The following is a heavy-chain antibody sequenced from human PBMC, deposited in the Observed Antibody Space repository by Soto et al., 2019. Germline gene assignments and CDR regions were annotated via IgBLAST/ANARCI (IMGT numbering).Heavy chain of an antibody. D-gene: IGHD3-3*02. Sequence: EVQLVESGGGLVQPGGSLRLSCVASGFTFSAYEMNWVRQAPGKGLEWVSYIDGSGNTIYYADSVKGRFTISRDNAKNSLFLQMNSLRVEDTAFYYCARSPFLECNWAQGTLVTVSS. V-gene: IGHV3-48*03. CDR3: ARSPFLECN. J-gene: IGHJ4*02. CDR2: IDGSGNTI. CDR1: GFTFSAYE.